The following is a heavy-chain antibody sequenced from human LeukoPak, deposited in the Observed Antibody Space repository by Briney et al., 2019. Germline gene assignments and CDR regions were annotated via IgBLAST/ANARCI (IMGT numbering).Heavy chain of an antibody. CDR1: GFTFTSSA. CDR2: IVVGGGNT. V-gene: IGHV1-58*02. CDR3: AARPLRGYSPFDY. D-gene: IGHD5-24*01. J-gene: IGHJ4*02. Sequence: SVKVSCKASGFTFTSSAMQWVRQARGQRLGWIGWIVVGGGNTNYAQKFQERVTITRDMSTSTAYMELSSLRSEDTAVYYCAARPLRGYSPFDYWGQGTLVTVSS.